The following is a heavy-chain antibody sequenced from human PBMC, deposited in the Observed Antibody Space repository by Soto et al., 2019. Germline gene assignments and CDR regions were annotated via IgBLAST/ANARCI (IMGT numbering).Heavy chain of an antibody. Sequence: SLKVSCKASGFTFTSSAVQWVRQARGQRLEWIGWIVVGSGNTNHAQKFQERVTITRDMSTSTAYMELSSLRSEDTAVYYCAAGSSSWYDDAFDIWGQGTMVTVSS. CDR2: IVVGSGNT. D-gene: IGHD6-13*01. V-gene: IGHV1-58*01. J-gene: IGHJ3*02. CDR3: AAGSSSWYDDAFDI. CDR1: GFTFTSSA.